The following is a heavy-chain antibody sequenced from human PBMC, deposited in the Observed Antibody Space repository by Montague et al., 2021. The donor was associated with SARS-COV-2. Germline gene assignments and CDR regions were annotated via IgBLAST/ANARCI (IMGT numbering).Heavy chain of an antibody. V-gene: IGHV3-53*01. CDR1: GFTVSSNY. D-gene: IGHD6-19*01. CDR3: ARSRVSSGRGAFDI. J-gene: IGHJ3*02. Sequence: SRRLSCAASGFTVSSNYMSWVRQAPGKGLEWVSVIYSGGSTYYADSVKGRFTISRDNSKNTLYLQMNSLRAEDTAVYYCARSRVSSGRGAFDIWGQGTIVTVSS. CDR2: IYSGGST.